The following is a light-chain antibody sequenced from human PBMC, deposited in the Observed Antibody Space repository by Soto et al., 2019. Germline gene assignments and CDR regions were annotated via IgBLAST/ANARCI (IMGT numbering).Light chain of an antibody. V-gene: IGKV1-5*03. CDR3: QHYNSYSEA. CDR2: KAS. Sequence: DIHMTQSPSTLSASVGDRVTITFRASQSISSWLAWYQQKPGKAPKLLIYKASTLKSGVPSRFSGSGSGTEFTLTISSLQPDDFATYYCQHYNSYSEALGQGTKVDI. J-gene: IGKJ1*01. CDR1: QSISSW.